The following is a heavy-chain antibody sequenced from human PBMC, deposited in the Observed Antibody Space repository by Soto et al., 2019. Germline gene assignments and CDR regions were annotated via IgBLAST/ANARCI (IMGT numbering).Heavy chain of an antibody. V-gene: IGHV4-30-2*01. CDR3: ARARSGSYRTIDAFDI. D-gene: IGHD1-26*01. Sequence: SETLSLTCAVSGGSISSGGYSWSWIRQPPGKGLEWIGYIYHIGSTYYNPSLKSRVTISVDRSKNQFSLKLSSVTAADTAVYYCARARSGSYRTIDAFDIWGQGTMVTVSS. CDR2: IYHIGST. CDR1: GGSISSGGYS. J-gene: IGHJ3*02.